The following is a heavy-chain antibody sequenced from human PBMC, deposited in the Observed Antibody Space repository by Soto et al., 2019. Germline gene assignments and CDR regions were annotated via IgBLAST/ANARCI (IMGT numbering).Heavy chain of an antibody. Sequence: EVQLVEAGGGLVQPGGFLRLSCAASEFTFSGRSVHWVRQAPGKGLVWVSGIDKVGTDSPYADSVKGRFTSSRDNATTTVYLQMNSLKVEDTAVYYCARGWFGPDVWGKGTTVTLS. CDR2: IDKVGTDS. D-gene: IGHD3-10*01. CDR3: ARGWFGPDV. CDR1: EFTFSGRS. J-gene: IGHJ6*03. V-gene: IGHV3-74*01.